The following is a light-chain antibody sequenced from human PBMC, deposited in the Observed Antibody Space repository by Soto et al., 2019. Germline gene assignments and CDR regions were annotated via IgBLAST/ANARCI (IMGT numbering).Light chain of an antibody. CDR3: QQSYNTPYT. V-gene: IGKV1-39*01. CDR1: QTISFY. Sequence: DIQMTQSPSSLSASVGDRVTITCRASQTISFYLNWYQQKPGKAPRLLIYPASSLQSGVPSRFSGSGSGTDFTLTISSLQHEDFATYYCQQSYNTPYTFGQGTKLEIK. CDR2: PAS. J-gene: IGKJ2*01.